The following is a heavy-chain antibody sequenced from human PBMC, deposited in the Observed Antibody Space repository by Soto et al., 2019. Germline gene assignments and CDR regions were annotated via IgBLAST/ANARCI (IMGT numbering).Heavy chain of an antibody. CDR3: ARVWAHYYDSSGPIDY. CDR1: GYTFTSYY. D-gene: IGHD3-22*01. CDR2: INPSGGST. J-gene: IGHJ4*01. Sequence: QVQLVQSGAEVKKPGASVKVSCKASGYTFTSYYMHWVRQAPGQGLEWMGIINPSGGSTSYAQKFQGRVTMTRDTSTSTVYMELSSLRSEDTAVYYCARVWAHYYDSSGPIDYWGHGTLVTVSS. V-gene: IGHV1-46*01.